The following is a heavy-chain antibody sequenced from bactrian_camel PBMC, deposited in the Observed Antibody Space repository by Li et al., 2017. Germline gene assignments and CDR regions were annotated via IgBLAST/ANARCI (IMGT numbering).Heavy chain of an antibody. Sequence: HVQLVESGGGSVQAGGSLRLSCVTSKYTYPPGGCLNWFRQVPGKEREGVAGIDSDGRTSYADSVKGRFAISKDNAEPTLYLQMDSLEPDDTAMYYCAIDDFAPCRRGWWRLTHALRGQGTQVNVS. CDR1: KYTYPPGGC. J-gene: IGHJ4*01. CDR3: AIDDFAPCRRGWWRLTHAL. CDR2: IDSDGRT. V-gene: IGHV3S26*01. D-gene: IGHD7*01.